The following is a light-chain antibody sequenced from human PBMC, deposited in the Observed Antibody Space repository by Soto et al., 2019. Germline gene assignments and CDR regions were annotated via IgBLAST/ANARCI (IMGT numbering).Light chain of an antibody. Sequence: EIVMTQSPATLSVSPGERATLSCRASQSVSSNLAWYQQKPGQAPRLLIYGASTRATGIPARFSGSGSGTEFTLTISSLQSEDFEVDYCQQYNNWPPWTFGQGTKVEIK. J-gene: IGKJ1*01. CDR2: GAS. CDR3: QQYNNWPPWT. CDR1: QSVSSN. V-gene: IGKV3-15*01.